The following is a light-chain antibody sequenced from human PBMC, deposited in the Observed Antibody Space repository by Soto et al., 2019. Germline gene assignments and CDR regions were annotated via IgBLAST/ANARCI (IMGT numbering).Light chain of an antibody. CDR3: SSYTSRTSVV. J-gene: IGLJ2*01. CDR1: SSDVGRYNY. V-gene: IGLV2-14*01. Sequence: QSALTQPASVSGSPGLSITISCTGTSSDVGRYNYVSWYQQYPGKAPKLIIFEVSIRPSGVSNRFSGSKSGTTASLTISGLQIEDEADYYCSSYTSRTSVVFGGGTKLTVL. CDR2: EVS.